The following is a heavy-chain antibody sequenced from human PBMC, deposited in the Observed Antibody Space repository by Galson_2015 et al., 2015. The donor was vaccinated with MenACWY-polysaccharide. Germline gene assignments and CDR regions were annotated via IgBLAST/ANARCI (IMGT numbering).Heavy chain of an antibody. CDR3: ARDYLGYNSGLPSDF. CDR2: ISSGSSYI. J-gene: IGHJ4*02. CDR1: GLTFRSYS. Sequence: SLRLSCAASGLTFRSYSMNWVRQAPGKGLEWVSSISSGSSYIYYADSVKGRFTISRDNASNSMYLQMNSLRAEDTAVYYCARDYLGYNSGLPSDFWGQGTLVTVSS. V-gene: IGHV3-21*01. D-gene: IGHD6-19*01.